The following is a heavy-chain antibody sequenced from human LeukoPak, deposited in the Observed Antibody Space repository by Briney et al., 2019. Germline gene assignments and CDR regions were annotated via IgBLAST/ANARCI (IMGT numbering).Heavy chain of an antibody. Sequence: GGSLRLSCAASGFSVSNNYMSWVRQAPGKGLEWVSVIYSGGSTFYADSVKGRFTISRDNSKNTLSLQMNSLRAEDTAVYYCAKHRGYSYGNYYDMHVWGQGTTVSVSS. CDR1: GFSVSNNY. CDR3: AKHRGYSYGNYYDMHV. V-gene: IGHV3-66*04. CDR2: IYSGGST. D-gene: IGHD5-18*01. J-gene: IGHJ6*02.